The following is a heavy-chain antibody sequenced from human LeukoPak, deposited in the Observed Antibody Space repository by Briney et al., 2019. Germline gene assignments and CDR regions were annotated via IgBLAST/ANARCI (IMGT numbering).Heavy chain of an antibody. D-gene: IGHD3-9*01. CDR3: TTARGSNILTIFDY. J-gene: IGHJ4*02. CDR2: IKSKTDGGTT. CDR1: GFTFSNAW. Sequence: GGSLRLSCAASGFTFSNAWMSWVRQAPGKGLEWVGRIKSKTDGGTTDYAAPVKGGFTISRDDSKNTLYLQMNSLKTEDTAVYYCTTARGSNILTIFDYWGQGTLVTVSS. V-gene: IGHV3-15*01.